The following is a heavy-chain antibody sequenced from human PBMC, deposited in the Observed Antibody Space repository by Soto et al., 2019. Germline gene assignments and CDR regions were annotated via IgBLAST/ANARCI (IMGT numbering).Heavy chain of an antibody. J-gene: IGHJ6*02. CDR3: ARGEGGSYYGTDV. V-gene: IGHV3-33*01. CDR1: GFTFSSYG. D-gene: IGHD1-26*01. Sequence: QVQLVESGGGVVQPGRSLRLSCAASGFTFSSYGMHWVRQAPGKGLEWVAVIWYDGSNKYYADSVKGRFTISRDNSKNTLYLQMNSLRAEDTAVYYCARGEGGSYYGTDVWGQGTTVTVSS. CDR2: IWYDGSNK.